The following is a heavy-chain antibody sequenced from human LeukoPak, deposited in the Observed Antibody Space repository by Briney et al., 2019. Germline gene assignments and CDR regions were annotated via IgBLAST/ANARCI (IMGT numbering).Heavy chain of an antibody. CDR3: ARGDRFSSSWYKDFDY. CDR2: INPNSGGT. J-gene: IGHJ4*02. D-gene: IGHD6-13*01. CDR1: GYTFTGYY. V-gene: IGHV1-2*06. Sequence: GASVKVSCKASGYTFTGYYMHWVRQAPGQGLEWMGRINPNSGGTNYAQKFQGRVTMTRDTSISTAYMELSRLRSDDTAVYYRARGDRFSSSWYKDFDYWGQGTLVTVSS.